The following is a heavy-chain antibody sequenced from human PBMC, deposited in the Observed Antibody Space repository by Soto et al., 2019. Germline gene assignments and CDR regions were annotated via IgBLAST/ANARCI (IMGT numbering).Heavy chain of an antibody. CDR2: IYYLGNT. CDR1: GGSIAGGSYY. V-gene: IGHV4-39*02. D-gene: IGHD6-19*01. Sequence: PSETLSLTCSVSGGSIAGGSYYWAWIRQPPGEGLEWIGSIYYLGNTDYNPSLKSRVTISVDTTKNQFSLRLSSLTAADTAVYYCARGIEGWYQGRYYYGMDVWGQGTTVTVSS. J-gene: IGHJ6*02. CDR3: ARGIEGWYQGRYYYGMDV.